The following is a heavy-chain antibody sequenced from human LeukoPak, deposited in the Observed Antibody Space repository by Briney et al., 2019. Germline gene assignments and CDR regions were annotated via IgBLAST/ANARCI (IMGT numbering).Heavy chain of an antibody. D-gene: IGHD6-13*01. CDR2: IKSKTDGGTT. J-gene: IGHJ3*02. CDR1: GFTFSNAW. CDR3: TTYYDLRLSAAGTSDAFDI. V-gene: IGHV3-15*01. Sequence: GGSLRLSCAASGFTFSNAWMSWVRQAPGKGLEWVGRIKSKTDGGTTDYAAPVKGRFTISRDDSKNTLYLQMNSLKTEDTAVYYCTTYYDLRLSAAGTSDAFDIWGQGTMVTVSS.